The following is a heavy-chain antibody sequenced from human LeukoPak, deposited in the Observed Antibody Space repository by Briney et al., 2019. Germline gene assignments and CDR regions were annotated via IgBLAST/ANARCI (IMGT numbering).Heavy chain of an antibody. CDR3: ATLTPPAYYDSGGYSNSDAFDI. D-gene: IGHD3-22*01. V-gene: IGHV4-34*01. CDR2: INHSGST. Sequence: NPSETLSLTCAVYGGSFSGYYWSWIRQPPGKGLEWIGEINHSGSTNYNPSLKSRVTISVDTSKNQFSLKLSSVTAADTAVYYCATLTPPAYYDSGGYSNSDAFDIWGQGTMVTVSS. CDR1: GGSFSGYY. J-gene: IGHJ3*02.